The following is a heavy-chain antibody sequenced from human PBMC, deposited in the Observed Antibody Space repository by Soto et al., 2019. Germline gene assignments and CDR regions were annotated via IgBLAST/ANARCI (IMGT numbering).Heavy chain of an antibody. Sequence: PSETLSLTCSVTGASVSTYSWSWIRHSPGKGLEWIGYIHYNGGTNYTPSLRSRVTISVDTSKNQLSLNLTSLTAADTAVYYCARGGTSGSAVFNWFDPWGQGTLVTVSS. J-gene: IGHJ5*02. CDR2: IHYNGGT. V-gene: IGHV4-59*02. D-gene: IGHD3-10*01. CDR3: ARGGTSGSAVFNWFDP. CDR1: GASVSTYS.